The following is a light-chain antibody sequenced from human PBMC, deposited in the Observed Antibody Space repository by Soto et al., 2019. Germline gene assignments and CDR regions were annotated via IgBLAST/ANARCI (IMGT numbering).Light chain of an antibody. CDR1: QSINDY. V-gene: IGKV1-5*01. CDR2: DAS. Sequence: DIQMTQSPSSLSASVGDRVTITCRASQSINDYLAWYQQKPGKAPKLLIYDASSLESGVPSRFSGGGSGTEFTLTISSLQPDDFATYYCQQYDSYSWTFGQGTKVDIK. J-gene: IGKJ1*01. CDR3: QQYDSYSWT.